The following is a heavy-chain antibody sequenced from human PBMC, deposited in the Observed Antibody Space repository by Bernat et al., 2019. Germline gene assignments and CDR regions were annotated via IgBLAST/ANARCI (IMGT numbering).Heavy chain of an antibody. Sequence: QLQLQESGPGLVKPSDTLSLTCTVSVGSISSSSYYWGWIRQPPVKGLEWIGSIYYSGSTYYNPSLKSRVTISVDTSKNQFSLKLGSVTAADTAVYYGAGLTLTLYYMDVWGKGTTVTVSS. V-gene: IGHV4-39*01. D-gene: IGHD6-19*01. CDR3: AGLTLTLYYMDV. CDR2: IYYSGST. CDR1: VGSISSSSYY. J-gene: IGHJ6*03.